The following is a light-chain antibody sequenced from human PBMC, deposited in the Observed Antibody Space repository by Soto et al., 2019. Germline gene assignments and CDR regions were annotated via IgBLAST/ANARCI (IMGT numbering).Light chain of an antibody. CDR1: SSNIGSNT. CDR2: SNN. J-gene: IGLJ1*01. Sequence: QSALTQPPSASGTPRHRVTISCSGSSSNIGSNTVNWYQQLPGTAPKLLIYSNNQRPSGVPDRFSGSKSGTSASLAISGLQSEDEADYYCAAWDDSLNGYVFGTGTKVTVL. V-gene: IGLV1-44*01. CDR3: AAWDDSLNGYV.